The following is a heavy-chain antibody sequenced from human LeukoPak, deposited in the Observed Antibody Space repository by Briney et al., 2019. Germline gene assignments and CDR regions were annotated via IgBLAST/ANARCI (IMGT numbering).Heavy chain of an antibody. V-gene: IGHV4-59*08. CDR1: GGSISSYY. D-gene: IGHD3-10*01. Sequence: SETLSLTCTVSGGSISSYYWSWIRQPPGKGLEWIGYIYYSGSTNYNPSLKSRVTISVDTSKNQFSLKLSSVTAADTAVYYCARLYYYGSGSYYPWGQGTLVTVSS. J-gene: IGHJ5*02. CDR3: ARLYYYGSGSYYP. CDR2: IYYSGST.